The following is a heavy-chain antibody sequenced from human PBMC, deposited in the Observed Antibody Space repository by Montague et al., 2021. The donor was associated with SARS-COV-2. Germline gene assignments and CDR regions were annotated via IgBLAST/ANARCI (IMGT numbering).Heavy chain of an antibody. V-gene: IGHV2-70*01. J-gene: IGHJ4*02. CDR3: ARTHYDILAGYYIAFDY. D-gene: IGHD3-9*01. CDR1: GFSLSTSGMC. Sequence: PALVKPTQTLTLTCTFSGFSLSTSGMCVSWIRQPPGKALEWPAHIDWDDDKYYSTSLKTRLTISKDASKIQVVLTMTNMDPVDTATYYCARTHYDILAGYYIAFDYWGQGTLVTVSS. CDR2: IDWDDDK.